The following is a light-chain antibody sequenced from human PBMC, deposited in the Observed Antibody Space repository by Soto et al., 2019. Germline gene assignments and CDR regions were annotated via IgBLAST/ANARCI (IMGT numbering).Light chain of an antibody. CDR1: QSVSSY. V-gene: IGKV3-11*01. Sequence: EIVLTQSPATLSLSPGERATLSCRASQSVSSYLAWYQQKPGQAPRLLIYDASNRATGIPARFSGSGSGTDFTLTISRLEPEDFAVYYSKQRSNGPFTFGPGTKVDSK. CDR2: DAS. J-gene: IGKJ3*01. CDR3: KQRSNGPFT.